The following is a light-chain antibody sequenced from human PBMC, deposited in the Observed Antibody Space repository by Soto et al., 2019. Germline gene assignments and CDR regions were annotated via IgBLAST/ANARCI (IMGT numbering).Light chain of an antibody. V-gene: IGKV3-20*01. Sequence: EIVLTQSPGSLWLSPGERATVSYRASQSVSSSYLAWYQQRPGQAPGLLIYGASSRATGIPDRFSGSGSGTDITLTISRLEPEDFAVYYCQHYGSSTWTFGQGTKVEIK. J-gene: IGKJ1*01. CDR1: QSVSSSY. CDR2: GAS. CDR3: QHYGSSTWT.